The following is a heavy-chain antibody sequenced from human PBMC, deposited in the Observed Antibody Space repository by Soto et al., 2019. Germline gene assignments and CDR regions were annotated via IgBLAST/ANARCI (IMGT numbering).Heavy chain of an antibody. CDR3: ARDRYSSSTLFDY. D-gene: IGHD6-6*01. J-gene: IGHJ4*02. CDR1: GFTLTNYA. V-gene: IGHV3-30-3*01. CDR2: ISDDGDNK. Sequence: QVQLVESGGGVVQTGRSLRLSCAASGFTLTNYAMHWVRQAPGKGLEWLGVISDDGDNKYYADSVKGRLTISRDNSNNTLYLQMNSLRPEDTAVYYCARDRYSSSTLFDYWGQGTLVTVSS.